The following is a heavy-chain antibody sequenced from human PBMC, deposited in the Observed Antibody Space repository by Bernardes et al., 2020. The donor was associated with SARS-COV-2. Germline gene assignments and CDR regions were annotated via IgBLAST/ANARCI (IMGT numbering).Heavy chain of an antibody. V-gene: IGHV4-34*01. J-gene: IGHJ6*03. Sequence: SETLSLTCAVYGGSFSGYYWSWIRQPPGKGLEWIGEINHSGSTNYNPSLKSRVTISVDTSKNQFSLKLSSVTAADTAVYYCARGGGSGLYYYYYMDVWGKGTTVTVSS. CDR2: INHSGST. CDR3: ARGGGSGLYYYYYMDV. CDR1: GGSFSGYY. D-gene: IGHD3-10*01.